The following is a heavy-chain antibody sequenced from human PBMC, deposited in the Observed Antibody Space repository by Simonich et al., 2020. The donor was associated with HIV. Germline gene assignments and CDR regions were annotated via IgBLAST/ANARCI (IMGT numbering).Heavy chain of an antibody. V-gene: IGHV3-30*07. CDR2: ISYDGSNK. CDR3: ASGGSISSVWADDY. CDR1: GFTFSSYA. D-gene: IGHD3-16*01. Sequence: QVQLVESGGGVVQPGRSLRLSCAASGFTFSSYAMHWVRQAPGKGLEWGEVISYDGSNKYYADSVKGRCTISRDNSKNTLYLQMNSLRAEDTAVYYCASGGSISSVWADDYWGQGTLVTVSS. J-gene: IGHJ4*02.